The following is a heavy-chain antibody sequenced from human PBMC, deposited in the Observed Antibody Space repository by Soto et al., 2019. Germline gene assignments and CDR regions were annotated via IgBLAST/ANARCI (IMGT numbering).Heavy chain of an antibody. D-gene: IGHD5-18*01. CDR2: ISGSGGST. CDR1: GFTFTSYG. Sequence: GGSLRLSCAASGFTFTSYGMTWARHAPGKGLEWVSIISGSGGSTAYADSVKGQFAISRDNSKNTLYLQMNSLRAEDTAVYYCAKVSAYSSGYVDYWGQGTLVTVSS. V-gene: IGHV3-23*01. CDR3: AKVSAYSSGYVDY. J-gene: IGHJ4*02.